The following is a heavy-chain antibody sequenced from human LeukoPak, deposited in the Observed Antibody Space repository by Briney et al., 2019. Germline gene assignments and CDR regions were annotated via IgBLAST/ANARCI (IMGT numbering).Heavy chain of an antibody. D-gene: IGHD2/OR15-2a*01. CDR1: GGSISSSSYY. Sequence: ASETLSLTCTVSGGSISSSSYYWGWIRQPPGKGLEWIGSIYYSGSTYYNPSIKSRVTISVDTSKNQLSLKLSSVTAADTAVYYCARQDFTDVLFDYWGQGTLVTVSS. CDR3: ARQDFTDVLFDY. V-gene: IGHV4-39*01. J-gene: IGHJ4*02. CDR2: IYYSGST.